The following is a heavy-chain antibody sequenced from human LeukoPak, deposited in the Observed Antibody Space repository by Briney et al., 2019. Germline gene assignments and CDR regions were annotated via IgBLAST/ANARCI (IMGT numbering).Heavy chain of an antibody. CDR3: ARGGGLDV. CDR2: IKQDGSEK. D-gene: IGHD3-16*01. CDR1: GFTFSSYW. J-gene: IGHJ6*02. Sequence: GGSLRLSCAASGFTFSSYWMSWVRQTPGKGLEWVANIKQDGSEKYYGDSVKGRFTISRDNAKNSLYLQMSNLRAEDTAVYFCARGGGLDVWGQGATVTVSS. V-gene: IGHV3-7*03.